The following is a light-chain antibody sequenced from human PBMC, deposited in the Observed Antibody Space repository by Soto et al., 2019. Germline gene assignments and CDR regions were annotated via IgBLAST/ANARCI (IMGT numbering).Light chain of an antibody. J-gene: IGLJ3*02. Sequence: QSVPTQPPSASGSPGQSVTISCTGTSSDVGDYNSVSWYQQHPGKAPKLMIYEVNKRPSGVPDRFSGSKSGNTASLTVSGLQAEDEGDYYCSSNAGSNKLVFGGGTKVTVL. V-gene: IGLV2-8*01. CDR3: SSNAGSNKLV. CDR2: EVN. CDR1: SSDVGDYNS.